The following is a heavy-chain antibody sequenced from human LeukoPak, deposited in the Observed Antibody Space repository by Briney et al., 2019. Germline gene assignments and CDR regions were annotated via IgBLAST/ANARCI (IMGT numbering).Heavy chain of an antibody. V-gene: IGHV3-74*01. J-gene: IGHJ4*02. CDR2: INTDGSST. D-gene: IGHD3-3*01. CDR3: ARAATNYDFWSGYYWGNYFDY. CDR1: GFTFSSYW. Sequence: GGSLRLSCAASGFTFSSYWMHWVRQAPGKGLVWVSRINTDGSSTSYADSVKGRFTISRDNAKNTLYLQMNSLRAEDTAVYYCARAATNYDFWSGYYWGNYFDYWGQGTLVTVSS.